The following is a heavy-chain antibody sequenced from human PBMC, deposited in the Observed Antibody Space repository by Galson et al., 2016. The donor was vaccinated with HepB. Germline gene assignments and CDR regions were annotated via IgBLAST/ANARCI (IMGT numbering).Heavy chain of an antibody. CDR3: ARQDTYYYDSSGFLY. CDR1: GYIFTNFW. D-gene: IGHD3-22*01. J-gene: IGHJ4*02. Sequence: KPGQSLKISCKGSGYIFTNFWIGWVRQMPGKGLEWMGIIFPSDSDTRYSPSFQGQVTISADKSINTVYLQWNSLKASDTAMYFCARQDTYYYDSSGFLYWGQGTLVTVSS. V-gene: IGHV5-51*01. CDR2: IFPSDSDT.